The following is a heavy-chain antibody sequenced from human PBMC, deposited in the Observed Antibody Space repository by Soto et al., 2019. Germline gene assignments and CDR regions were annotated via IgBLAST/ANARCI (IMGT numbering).Heavy chain of an antibody. CDR1: GGSISSYY. CDR3: ARYRIAAAGTRWFDP. Sequence: SETLSLTCTVSGGSISSYYRSWIRQPPGKGLEWIGYIYYSGSTNYNPSLKSRVTISVDTSKNQFSLKLSSVTAADTAVYYCARYRIAAAGTRWFDPWGQGTLVTVSS. J-gene: IGHJ5*02. V-gene: IGHV4-59*01. CDR2: IYYSGST. D-gene: IGHD6-13*01.